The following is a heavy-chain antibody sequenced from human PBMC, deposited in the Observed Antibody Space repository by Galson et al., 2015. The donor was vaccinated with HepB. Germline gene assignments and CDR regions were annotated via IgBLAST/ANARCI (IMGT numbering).Heavy chain of an antibody. CDR3: ARSSVAVPGDDY. CDR1: GFTFRNYW. J-gene: IGHJ4*02. CDR2: IKPDGSET. D-gene: IGHD6-19*01. Sequence: SLRLSCAASGFTFRNYWMPWVRQAPGKGLEWVANIKPDGSETYYVDSVKGRFTIFRDNAWDSLYLDMNNLRPEDTAVYYCARSSVAVPGDDYWGQGTLVTVSS. V-gene: IGHV3-7*03.